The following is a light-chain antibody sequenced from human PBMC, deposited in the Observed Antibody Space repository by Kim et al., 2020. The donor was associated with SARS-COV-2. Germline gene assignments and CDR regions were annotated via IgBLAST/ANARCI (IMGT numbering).Light chain of an antibody. CDR1: SGHSSSA. CDR3: QTWGSVTVI. J-gene: IGLJ2*01. CDR2: INSDGSH. V-gene: IGLV4-69*01. Sequence: SVKLTSTLSSGHSSSAIAWHQQQPEKGHRFLMRINSDGSHIKGDGIPDRFSGSRSGAERYLTITSLQSEDEVDYYCQTWGSVTVIFGGGTQLTVL.